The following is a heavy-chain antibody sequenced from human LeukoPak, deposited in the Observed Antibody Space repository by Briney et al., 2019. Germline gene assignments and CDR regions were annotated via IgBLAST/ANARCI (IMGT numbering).Heavy chain of an antibody. D-gene: IGHD2-21*01. J-gene: IGHJ4*02. CDR1: GFSLSDYE. CDR2: INTGSSSI. CDR3: ARETSHCGGDCYDY. V-gene: IGHV3-48*03. Sequence: GGSLRLSCTASGFSLSDYEINWVRQAPGKGLEWVLYINTGSSSIYYADSLKGRFTISRDDAKNSVYLQLNSLRAEDTALYYCARETSHCGGDCYDYWGQGTLVTVSS.